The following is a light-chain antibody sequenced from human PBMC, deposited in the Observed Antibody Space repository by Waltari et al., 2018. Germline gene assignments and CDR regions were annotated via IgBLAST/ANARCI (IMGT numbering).Light chain of an antibody. J-gene: IGLJ2*01. CDR1: SSDVGGYNL. CDR3: CSYAGSRVV. Sequence: QSALTQPASVSGSPGPSITISCTGTSSDVGGYNLVSWYQQHPGKAPKLMIYEGSKRPSGVSNRFSGSKSGNTASLTISGLQAEDEADYYCCSYAGSRVVFGGGTKLTVL. CDR2: EGS. V-gene: IGLV2-23*01.